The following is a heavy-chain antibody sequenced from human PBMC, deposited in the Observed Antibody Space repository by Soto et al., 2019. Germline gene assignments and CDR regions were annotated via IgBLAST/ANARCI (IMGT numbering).Heavy chain of an antibody. Sequence: PGGSLRLSXAASGFSFSSYGMHWVRQGPGKGLEWVALIYYDGSNKYYADSVKGRFTISRDNSKNTLYLQMNSLRAEDTAVYYCARDEYPGAYSFGYYFDNWGQGTLVTVSS. D-gene: IGHD5-18*01. J-gene: IGHJ4*02. V-gene: IGHV3-33*01. CDR3: ARDEYPGAYSFGYYFDN. CDR2: IYYDGSNK. CDR1: GFSFSSYG.